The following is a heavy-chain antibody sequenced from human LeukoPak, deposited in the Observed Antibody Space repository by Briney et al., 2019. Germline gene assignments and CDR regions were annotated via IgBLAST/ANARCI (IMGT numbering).Heavy chain of an antibody. CDR1: GGSISSGGYS. V-gene: IGHV4-30-2*01. D-gene: IGHD2-15*01. CDR3: ARVYCSGGSCCFDY. CDR2: IYHSGST. J-gene: IGHJ4*02. Sequence: SQTLSLTCAVSGGSISSGGYSWSWIRQAPGKGLEWIGYIYHSGSTYYNPSLKSRVTISVDRSKNQFSLKLSSVTAADTAVYYCARVYCSGGSCCFDYWGQGTLVTVSS.